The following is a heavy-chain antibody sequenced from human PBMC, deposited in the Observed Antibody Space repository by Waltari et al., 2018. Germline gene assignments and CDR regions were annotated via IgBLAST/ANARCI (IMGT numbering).Heavy chain of an antibody. CDR2: NYHSGST. J-gene: IGHJ5*02. D-gene: IGHD3-3*01. V-gene: IGHV4-38-2*01. Sequence: QVQLQESGPGLVKPSETLSLTCAVSGYSISSGYYWGWIRQPPGKGLEWIGSNYHSGSTYNTPPLKSRVTISVDTSKNQFSLKLSSVTAADTAVYYCARHPSIFGVVITPFWFDPWGQGTLVTVSS. CDR3: ARHPSIFGVVITPFWFDP. CDR1: GYSISSGYY.